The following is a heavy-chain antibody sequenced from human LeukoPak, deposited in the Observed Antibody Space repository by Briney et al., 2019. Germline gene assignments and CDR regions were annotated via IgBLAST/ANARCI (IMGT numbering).Heavy chain of an antibody. V-gene: IGHV4-59*01. J-gene: IGHJ6*02. CDR3: ARYGVFDYYYGMDV. CDR1: GVSISVYY. CDR2: IYYSGST. Sequence: SERLCLTCAVSGVSISVYYWSWIRQPPGKGLGWSGYIYYSGSTNYNPSLKSRVTISVDTSKNQFSLKLSSVTAADTAVYYCARYGVFDYYYGMDVWGQGTTVTVSS. D-gene: IGHD2-8*01.